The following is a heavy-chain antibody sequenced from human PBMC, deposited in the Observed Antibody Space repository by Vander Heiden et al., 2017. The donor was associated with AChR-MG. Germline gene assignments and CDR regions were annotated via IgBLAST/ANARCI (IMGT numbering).Heavy chain of an antibody. V-gene: IGHV4-39*01. Sequence: QLQLQESGPGLVKPSETLSLTCTVSGGSISSSSYYWGWIRQPPGKGLEWIGSIYYSGSTYYNPSLKSRVTISVDTSKNQFALKLSSVTAADTAVYYCARHVPYYYDSSGYPRDWGQGTLVTVSS. CDR1: GGSISSSSYY. CDR2: IYYSGST. CDR3: ARHVPYYYDSSGYPRD. D-gene: IGHD3-22*01. J-gene: IGHJ4*02.